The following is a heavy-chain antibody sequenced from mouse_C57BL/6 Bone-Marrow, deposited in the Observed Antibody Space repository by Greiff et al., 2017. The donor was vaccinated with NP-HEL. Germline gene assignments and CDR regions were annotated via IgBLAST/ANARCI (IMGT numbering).Heavy chain of an antibody. Sequence: VQLQQPGAELVKPGASVKLSCKASGYTFTSYWMHWVKQRPGQGLEWIGMIHPNSGSTNYNEKFKSKATLTVDKSSSTAYMQLSSLTSEDCTVYYCARGHYYGSRVGWYFDVWDTGTTVTVSS. CDR3: ARGHYYGSRVGWYFDV. D-gene: IGHD1-1*01. CDR1: GYTFTSYW. J-gene: IGHJ1*03. V-gene: IGHV1-64*01. CDR2: IHPNSGST.